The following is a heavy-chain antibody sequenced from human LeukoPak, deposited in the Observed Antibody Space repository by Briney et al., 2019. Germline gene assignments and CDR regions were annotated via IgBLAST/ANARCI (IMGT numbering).Heavy chain of an antibody. Sequence: PSETLSLTCTVSGGSISSSSYYWSWIRQPAGKGLEWIGRIYTSGSTNYNPSLKSRVTMSVDTSKNQFSLKLSSVTAADTAVYYCARVKGGGSAWGYYYYGMDVWGQGTTVTVSS. V-gene: IGHV4-61*02. CDR2: IYTSGST. CDR1: GGSISSSSYY. CDR3: ARVKGGGSAWGYYYYGMDV. D-gene: IGHD2-15*01. J-gene: IGHJ6*02.